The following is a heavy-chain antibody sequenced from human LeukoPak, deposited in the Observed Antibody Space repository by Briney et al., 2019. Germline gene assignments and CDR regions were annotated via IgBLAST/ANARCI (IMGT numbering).Heavy chain of an antibody. CDR1: GFSVSTYP. CDR3: AKYTSGWVNDY. D-gene: IGHD6-19*01. Sequence: GGSLRLSCTASGFSVSTYPMAWVRQTPGKGLQWVSTITASGTDTFYADSVKGRFTISRDNSKNTLSLQMNSLRAEDTALYYCAKYTSGWVNDYWGQGTLVTVSS. V-gene: IGHV3-23*01. J-gene: IGHJ4*02. CDR2: ITASGTDT.